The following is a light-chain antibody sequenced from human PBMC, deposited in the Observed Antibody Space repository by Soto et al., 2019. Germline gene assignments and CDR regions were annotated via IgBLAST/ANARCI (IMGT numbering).Light chain of an antibody. CDR2: RAS. Sequence: DIQMTQSPSTLSASVGDRVTITCRASQSISSWLAWYQQKPGKAPKLLIYRASSLESGVPSRFSGSGSGKEFPLTISGLQPDDFATYYCQQYKTYLYTFGQGTKLEIK. V-gene: IGKV1-5*03. CDR1: QSISSW. CDR3: QQYKTYLYT. J-gene: IGKJ2*01.